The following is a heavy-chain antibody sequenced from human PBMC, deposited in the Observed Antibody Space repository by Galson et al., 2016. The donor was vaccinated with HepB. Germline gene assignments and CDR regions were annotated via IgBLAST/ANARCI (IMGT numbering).Heavy chain of an antibody. CDR3: AGVRFGESGGSYYYHGMDV. CDR1: GGSISSSTW. CDR2: IYHNGNT. V-gene: IGHV4-4*02. Sequence: SETLSLTCAVSGGSISSSTWWSWVRQPPGKGLEWIGEIYHNGNTNYNPSLKSRVTISVDKSKKQFSLKLSSVTAADTAVYYCAGVRFGESGGSYYYHGMDVWGQGTTVTVSS. D-gene: IGHD3-10*01. J-gene: IGHJ6*02.